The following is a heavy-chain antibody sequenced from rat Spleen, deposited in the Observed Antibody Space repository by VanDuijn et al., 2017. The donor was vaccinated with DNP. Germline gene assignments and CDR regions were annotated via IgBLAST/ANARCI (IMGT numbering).Heavy chain of an antibody. V-gene: IGHV5-58*01. CDR2: INADGGST. J-gene: IGHJ4*01. CDR3: AKDYHFYAMDA. Sequence: WVASINADGGSTSYLDSVKGRFTISRDNAENTVNLQMNSLRSEDTATYYCAKDYHFYAMDAWGQGTSVTVSS.